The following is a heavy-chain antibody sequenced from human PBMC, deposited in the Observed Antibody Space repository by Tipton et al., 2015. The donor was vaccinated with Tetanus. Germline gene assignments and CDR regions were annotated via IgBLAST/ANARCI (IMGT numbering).Heavy chain of an antibody. CDR2: INHRGGI. CDR1: GGSSSSFY. J-gene: IGHJ4*02. Sequence: TLSLTCAVSGGSSSSFYWSWIRQPPGKGLEWIGEINHRGGITYNPSLRGRVTISVDTSKNHFSLNMSSVTAADTAVYYCARDPWLDYWGQGTLVTVPS. CDR3: ARDPWLDY. V-gene: IGHV4-34*01.